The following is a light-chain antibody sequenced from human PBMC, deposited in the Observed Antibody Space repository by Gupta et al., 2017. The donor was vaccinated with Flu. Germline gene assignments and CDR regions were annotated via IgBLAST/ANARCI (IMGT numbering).Light chain of an antibody. CDR1: QTISKY. Sequence: PSSLSVSVGDRVTITCRASQTISKYLNWYQQKPGKAPKLLIYGASSLQSGVPSRFSGSGSGRDFTLTISSLQPDDFATYYCQQSHSTPPTFGHGTTLEIK. CDR2: GAS. CDR3: QQSHSTPPT. J-gene: IGKJ1*01. V-gene: IGKV1-39*01.